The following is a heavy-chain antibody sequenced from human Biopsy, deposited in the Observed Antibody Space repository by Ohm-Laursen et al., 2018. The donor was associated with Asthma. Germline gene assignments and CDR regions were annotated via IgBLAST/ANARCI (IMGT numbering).Heavy chain of an antibody. Sequence: TLSLTCAVYGGSFSSNYWSWIRPTPGKGLEWLGDTHHSGYNNYNPSLGSLLTLSVDTSKNQFSLRLPSVTAADTAVFYCARHWNWGSFFDYWGQGMLVTVSS. CDR1: GGSFSSNY. D-gene: IGHD7-27*01. CDR2: THHSGYN. CDR3: ARHWNWGSFFDY. V-gene: IGHV4-34*01. J-gene: IGHJ4*02.